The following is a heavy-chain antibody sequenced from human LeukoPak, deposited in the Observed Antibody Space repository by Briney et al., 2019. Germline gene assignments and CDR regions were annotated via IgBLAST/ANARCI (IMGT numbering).Heavy chain of an antibody. CDR1: GFTFSSYG. J-gene: IGHJ4*02. Sequence: GGTLRPSCAASGFTFSSYGMSWVRQAPGKGLEWVAVISYDGSNKYYADSVKGRFTISRDNSKNTLYLQMNSLRAEDTAVYYCTMIEWERWRGWGQGTLVTVSS. CDR3: TMIEWERWRG. V-gene: IGHV3-30*03. D-gene: IGHD1-26*01. CDR2: ISYDGSNK.